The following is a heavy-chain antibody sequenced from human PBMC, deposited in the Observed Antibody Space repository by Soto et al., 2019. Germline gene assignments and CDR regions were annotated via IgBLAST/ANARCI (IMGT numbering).Heavy chain of an antibody. Sequence: EVQLVESGGGLVQPGGSLRLSCAASGLTVSSAYMTWVRQAPGKGREWVSLIYSAGVTQYADSVKGRFTSYRYNYKHTLYRQMNIMTAEDTAVYDCARGHCSDTNCYANFFDPWGQGTMVIVST. V-gene: IGHV3-66*01. CDR3: ARGHCSDTNCYANFFDP. D-gene: IGHD2-2*01. J-gene: IGHJ5*02. CDR2: IYSAGVT. CDR1: GLTVSSAY.